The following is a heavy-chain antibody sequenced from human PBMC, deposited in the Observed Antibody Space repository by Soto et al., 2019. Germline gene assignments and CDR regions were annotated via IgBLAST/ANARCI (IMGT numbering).Heavy chain of an antibody. Sequence: GGSLRLSCAASGFTFSSYPMSWVRQAPGQGLEWVSGIVASGGITYYADSVKGRFTISRDNSKNTLYLQMNSLRAEDTAVYYCAKNSAATIRVEYDYWGQGTLITVSS. CDR1: GFTFSSYP. CDR2: IVASGGIT. V-gene: IGHV3-23*01. D-gene: IGHD5-12*01. CDR3: AKNSAATIRVEYDY. J-gene: IGHJ4*02.